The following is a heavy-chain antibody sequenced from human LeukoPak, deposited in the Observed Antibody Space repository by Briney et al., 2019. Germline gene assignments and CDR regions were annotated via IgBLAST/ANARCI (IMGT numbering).Heavy chain of an antibody. Sequence: SETLSLTCVILGSSFSDYDYWGWIRQPPGKGLEWIGSIYYSGSTYYNPSLKSRVTISVDTSKNQFSLKLSSVTAADTAVYYCAVEGSGYSYGYIDYWGQGTLVTVSS. V-gene: IGHV4-38-2*01. CDR3: AVEGSGYSYGYIDY. CDR2: IYYSGST. J-gene: IGHJ4*02. CDR1: GSSFSDYDY. D-gene: IGHD5-18*01.